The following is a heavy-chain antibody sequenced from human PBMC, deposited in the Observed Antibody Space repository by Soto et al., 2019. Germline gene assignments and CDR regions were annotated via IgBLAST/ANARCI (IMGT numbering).Heavy chain of an antibody. V-gene: IGHV3-11*01. D-gene: IGHD2-15*01. CDR3: ERLSSGYYYYGMEV. CDR2: ISSSGSTI. CDR1: GFTFSDYY. Sequence: GGSLRLSCAASGFTFSDYYMSWIRQAPGKGLEWVSYISSSGSTIYYADSVKGRFTISRDNAKNSLYLQMNSLRAEDTAVYYCERLSSGYYYYGMEVWGQGTTVTGSS. J-gene: IGHJ6*02.